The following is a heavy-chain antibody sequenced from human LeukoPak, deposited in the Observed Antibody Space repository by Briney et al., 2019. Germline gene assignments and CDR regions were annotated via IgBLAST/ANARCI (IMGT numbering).Heavy chain of an antibody. Sequence: GGSLRLSCAASGFTVSSNYMSWVRQAPGKGLEWVSVIYSGGSTYYADSVKGRFTISRDNSKNTLYLQMSSLRAEDTAVYYCARNVHGYYDFWSGYYSPIYYFDYWGQGTLVTVSS. D-gene: IGHD3-3*01. CDR1: GFTVSSNY. V-gene: IGHV3-66*02. J-gene: IGHJ4*02. CDR2: IYSGGST. CDR3: ARNVHGYYDFWSGYYSPIYYFDY.